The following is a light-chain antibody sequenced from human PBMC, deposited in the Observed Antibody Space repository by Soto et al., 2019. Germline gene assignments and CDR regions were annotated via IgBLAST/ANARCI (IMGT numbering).Light chain of an antibody. CDR1: KGIRND. CDR2: AAS. J-gene: IGKJ2*01. CDR3: LQDNNYPYT. Sequence: AVQMTQSPSSLSASVGDRITITCRASKGIRNDLAWYQQKPGKAPNLLIYAASRLHIGVPSRFSGSGSGTDFTFPVTGLQPEDLATYYCLQDNNYPYTFGQGTKLEIK. V-gene: IGKV1-6*01.